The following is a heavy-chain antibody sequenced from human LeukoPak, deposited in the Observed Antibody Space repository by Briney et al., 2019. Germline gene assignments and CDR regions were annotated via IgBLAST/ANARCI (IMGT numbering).Heavy chain of an antibody. Sequence: GGSLRLSCAASGFRFSHHGMNWVRQAPGKVLEWVSGITSVSTTYFADSVRGRFSISRDNAKNSLYLQMNSLRAEDTAVYYCARDSGRGYSYGFDYWGQGTLVTVSS. V-gene: IGHV3-69-1*01. CDR3: ARDSGRGYSYGFDY. CDR1: GFRFSHHG. D-gene: IGHD5-18*01. J-gene: IGHJ4*02. CDR2: ITSVSTT.